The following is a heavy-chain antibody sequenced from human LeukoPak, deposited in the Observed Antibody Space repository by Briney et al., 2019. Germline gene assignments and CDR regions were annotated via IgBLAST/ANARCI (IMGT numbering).Heavy chain of an antibody. D-gene: IGHD2-2*01. CDR2: ISYNGIT. CDR1: GGSISGSSYF. J-gene: IGHJ4*02. Sequence: SETLSLTCTVSGGSISGSSYFWGWIRQSPAKGLEWIGSISYNGITHYNPSLKSRVTMSVDTSRNQVSLNLDSVTAADTAVYYCARDSYCSTTSCHLDYWGQGTLVTVSS. V-gene: IGHV4-39*07. CDR3: ARDSYCSTTSCHLDY.